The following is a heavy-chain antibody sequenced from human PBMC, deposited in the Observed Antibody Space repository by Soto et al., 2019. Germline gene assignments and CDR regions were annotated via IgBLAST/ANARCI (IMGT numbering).Heavy chain of an antibody. D-gene: IGHD2-2*01. Sequence: ASVKVSCKASVYTFTGYAMHWVRQNNGKRLEWMGWINAGNGNTKYSQKFQGRVTITRDTSASTAYMELSSLRSEDTAVYYFARYFGCSSTRGSSMWLDPWGQGTLVTVSS. V-gene: IGHV1-3*01. CDR2: INAGNGNT. J-gene: IGHJ5*02. CDR1: VYTFTGYA. CDR3: ARYFGCSSTRGSSMWLDP.